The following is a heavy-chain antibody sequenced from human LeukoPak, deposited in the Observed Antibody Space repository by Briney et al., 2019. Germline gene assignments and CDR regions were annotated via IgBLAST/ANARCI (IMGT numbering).Heavy chain of an antibody. V-gene: IGHV1-2*02. D-gene: IGHD3-22*01. CDR3: ARVTHYYDSSGSP. CDR2: INPNSGGT. CDR1: GYTFTGYY. Sequence: ASVKVSCKASGYTFTGYYMHWVRQAPGQGLEWMGWINPNSGGTNYAQKFQGRVTMTRDTSISTAYMELSRLRSDDTAVYYCARVTHYYDSSGSPWGQGTLVTVSS. J-gene: IGHJ5*02.